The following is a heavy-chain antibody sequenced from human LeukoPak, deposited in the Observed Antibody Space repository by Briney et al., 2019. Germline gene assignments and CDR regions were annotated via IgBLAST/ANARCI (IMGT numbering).Heavy chain of an antibody. CDR1: GFTFSSYG. CDR2: ISWNSGSI. V-gene: IGHV3-9*03. Sequence: GGSLRLSCAASGFTFSSYGMNWVRQAPGKGLEWVSGISWNSGSIGYADSVKGRFTISRDNAKNSLYLQMNSLRAEDMALYYCAKAAATGYYYYYMDVWGKGTTVTVSS. D-gene: IGHD2-2*01. J-gene: IGHJ6*03. CDR3: AKAAATGYYYYYMDV.